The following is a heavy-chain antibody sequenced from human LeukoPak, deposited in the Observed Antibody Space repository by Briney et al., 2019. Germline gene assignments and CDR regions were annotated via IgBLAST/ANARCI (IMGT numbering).Heavy chain of an antibody. CDR3: AKSDWGSRCFDY. V-gene: IGHV3-23*01. Sequence: GGALRLSCAASGFTFSGYAMSWVRQAPGEGLEVVSVISGTGGSTSYADSVKGRFTISRDNSKDTLYLQMNSLRAEDTALYYCAKSDWGSRCFDYWGQGTLVTVSS. CDR1: GFTFSGYA. J-gene: IGHJ4*03. CDR2: ISGTGGST. D-gene: IGHD3-16*01.